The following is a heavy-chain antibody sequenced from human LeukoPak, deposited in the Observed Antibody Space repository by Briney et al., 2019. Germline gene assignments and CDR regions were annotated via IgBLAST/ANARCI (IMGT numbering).Heavy chain of an antibody. V-gene: IGHV3-30*18. CDR1: GFPFSTYG. J-gene: IGHJ6*02. D-gene: IGHD6-13*01. CDR3: AKDLAAGTSYYYYYGMDV. Sequence: PGGSLRLSCAASGFPFSTYGMHWVRQAPGKGLEWVAVISYDGSNKYYADSVKGRFTISRDNSKNTLYLQMNSLRAEDTAVYYCAKDLAAGTSYYYYYGMDVWGQGTTVTVSS. CDR2: ISYDGSNK.